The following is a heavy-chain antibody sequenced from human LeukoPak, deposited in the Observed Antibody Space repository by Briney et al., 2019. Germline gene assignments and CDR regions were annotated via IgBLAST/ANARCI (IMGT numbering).Heavy chain of an antibody. CDR1: GFTFSSYS. D-gene: IGHD3-22*01. J-gene: IGHJ5*02. CDR3: ARGQYYDSSGYYH. V-gene: IGHV3-48*01. Sequence: GGSLRLSCAPSGFTFSSYSMNWVRQAPGKGLEWVSYISSSSSTIYYADSVKGRFTISRDNAKNSLYLQMNSLRAEDTAVYYCARGQYYDSSGYYHWGQGTLVTVSS. CDR2: ISSSSSTI.